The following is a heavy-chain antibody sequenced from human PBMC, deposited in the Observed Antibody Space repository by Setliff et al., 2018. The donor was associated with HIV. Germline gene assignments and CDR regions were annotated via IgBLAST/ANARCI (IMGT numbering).Heavy chain of an antibody. J-gene: IGHJ4*02. CDR1: GGSISSYY. D-gene: IGHD3-3*01. Sequence: PSETLSLTCNVSGGSISSYYWSWIRQPPGKGLEYIGYIYSNGGTNYNPSLNSRVTMSVDPSRDQFSLNLSSVTAADAAGYYCARAPPPGYYNFWSGIMNDYWGQGTLVTVSS. CDR3: ARAPPPGYYNFWSGIMNDY. V-gene: IGHV4-59*01. CDR2: IYSNGGT.